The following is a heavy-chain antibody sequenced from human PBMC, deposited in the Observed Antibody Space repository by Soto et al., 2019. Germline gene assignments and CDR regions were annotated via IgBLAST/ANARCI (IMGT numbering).Heavy chain of an antibody. J-gene: IGHJ6*02. V-gene: IGHV1-2*04. CDR2: INPNSGGT. CDR3: ARDAIFGVAIQRYYYYGMDV. CDR1: GYTFTGYY. D-gene: IGHD3-3*01. Sequence: GASVKVSCKASGYTFTGYYMHWVRQAPGQGLEWMGWINPNSGGTNYAQKFQGWVTMTRDTSISTAYMELSRLRSDDTAVYYCARDAIFGVAIQRYYYYGMDVWGQGTTVTVYS.